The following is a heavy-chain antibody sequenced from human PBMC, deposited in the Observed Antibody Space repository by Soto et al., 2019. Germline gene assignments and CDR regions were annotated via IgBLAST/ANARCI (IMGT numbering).Heavy chain of an antibody. V-gene: IGHV3-15*01. CDR2: IKSKTDGGTT. CDR3: TTHLPPPGPRSYYSSSGMDV. D-gene: IGHD1-1*01. J-gene: IGHJ6*02. Sequence: GGSLRLSCAASGFTFSNAWMSWVRQAPGKGLEWVGRIKSKTDGGTTDYAAPGKGRFTISRDDSKNTLYLQMNSLKTEDTAVYYCTTHLPPPGPRSYYSSSGMDVWGHGTTDTVS. CDR1: GFTFSNAW.